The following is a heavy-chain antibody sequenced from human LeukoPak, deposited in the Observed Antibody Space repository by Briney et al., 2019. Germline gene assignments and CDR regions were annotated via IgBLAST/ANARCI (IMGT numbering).Heavy chain of an antibody. CDR3: ARFGGWYGLREGYHFDY. CDR1: GGTFSSYA. Sequence: SVKVSCKASGGTFSSYAISWVRQAPGQGLEWMGRIIPILGIANYAQKFQGRVTITADKSTSTAYMELSSLRSEDTAVYYCARFGGWYGLREGYHFDYWGQGTLVTVSS. D-gene: IGHD6-19*01. CDR2: IIPILGIA. J-gene: IGHJ4*02. V-gene: IGHV1-69*04.